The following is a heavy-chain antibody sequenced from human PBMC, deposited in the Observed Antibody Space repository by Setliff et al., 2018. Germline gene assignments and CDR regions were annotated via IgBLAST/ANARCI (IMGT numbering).Heavy chain of an antibody. D-gene: IGHD3-22*01. CDR1: GFTFSGYG. CDR2: IRPDGSNK. J-gene: IGHJ4*02. V-gene: IGHV3-30*02. Sequence: GGSLRLSCAASGFTFSGYGIHWVRQAPGKGLEWVAFIRPDGSNKYYADFVKGRFTISRDNSKNTLYLQMNSLRVEDTAVYYCAKDTYYYDSSGYYVFDYWGQGTLVTVS. CDR3: AKDTYYYDSSGYYVFDY.